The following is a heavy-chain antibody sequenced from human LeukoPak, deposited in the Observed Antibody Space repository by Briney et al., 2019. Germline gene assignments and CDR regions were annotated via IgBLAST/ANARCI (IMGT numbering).Heavy chain of an antibody. CDR1: GFTVSSNY. D-gene: IGHD5-18*01. CDR2: IYSGGST. Sequence: GGSLRLSCAASGFTVSSNYMSWVRQAPGNGLEWVSGIYSGGSTYYADSVKGGFTISRDNSKNTRYLQMNSLRAEDTAVYYCARERGESGYSYGYRYYFDYWGQGTLVTVSS. J-gene: IGHJ4*02. CDR3: ARERGESGYSYGYRYYFDY. V-gene: IGHV3-66*01.